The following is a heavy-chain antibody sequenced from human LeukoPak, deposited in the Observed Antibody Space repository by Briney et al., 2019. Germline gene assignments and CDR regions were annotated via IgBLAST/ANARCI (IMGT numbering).Heavy chain of an antibody. J-gene: IGHJ6*02. Sequence: GGSLRLSCAASGFTFSSYAMSWVRQAPGKGLEWVSAISSSGGNTYYADSVKGRFTISRDNSKNTLYLQMNSLRAEDTAVYYCAKDLYTGSWYYGMDVWGQGTTVTVSS. V-gene: IGHV3-23*01. CDR3: AKDLYTGSWYYGMDV. CDR1: GFTFSSYA. D-gene: IGHD6-6*01. CDR2: ISSSGGNT.